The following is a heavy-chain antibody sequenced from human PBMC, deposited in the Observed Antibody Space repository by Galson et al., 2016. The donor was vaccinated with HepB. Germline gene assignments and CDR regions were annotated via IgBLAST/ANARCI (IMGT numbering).Heavy chain of an antibody. D-gene: IGHD1-1*01. CDR2: ISSSGSTI. CDR3: ASEPTKSNEGY. V-gene: IGHV3-11*01. J-gene: IGHJ4*02. CDR1: GFTFSYYY. Sequence: SLRLSCAASGFTFSYYYMSWIRQAPGKGLEWVSYISSSGSTIYYADSVKGRFTISRDNAKNSLYLQMNSLRAEDTAVYYCASEPTKSNEGYWGQGTLVSVSS.